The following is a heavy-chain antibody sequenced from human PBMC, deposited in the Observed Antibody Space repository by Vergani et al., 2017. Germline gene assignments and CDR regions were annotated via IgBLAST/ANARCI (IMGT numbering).Heavy chain of an antibody. J-gene: IGHJ3*02. D-gene: IGHD7-27*01. CDR1: GYTFTSYG. V-gene: IGHV1-2*02. Sequence: QVQLVQSGAEVKKPGASVKVSCKASGYTFTSYGISWVRQAPGQGLEWMGWNNPNSGGTNYAQKFQCRVTMTRETSISTAYMELSRLRSDDTAVYYCAVLSNGGAFDIWGQGTMVTVSS. CDR3: AVLSNGGAFDI. CDR2: NNPNSGGT.